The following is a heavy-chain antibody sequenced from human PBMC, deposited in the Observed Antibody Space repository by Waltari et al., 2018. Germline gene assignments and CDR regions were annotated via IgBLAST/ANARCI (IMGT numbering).Heavy chain of an antibody. CDR1: GGSISSGGYY. CDR2: IYYSGST. CDR3: ARRGQTTVSYYFDY. Sequence: QVQLQESGPGLVKPSQTLSLTCTVSGGSISSGGYYWSWIRQHPGKGLEWIGYIYYSGSTHYNPSLKSRVTISVDTSKNQFSLRLTSVTAADTAVYYCARRGQTTVSYYFDYWGQGTLVTVSS. V-gene: IGHV4-30-4*08. D-gene: IGHD4-4*01. J-gene: IGHJ4*02.